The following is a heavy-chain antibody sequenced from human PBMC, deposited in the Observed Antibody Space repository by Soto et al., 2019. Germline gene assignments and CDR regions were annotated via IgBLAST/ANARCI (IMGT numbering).Heavy chain of an antibody. CDR3: GRGGHVVVVPAAVDY. D-gene: IGHD2-21*02. V-gene: IGHV1-46*01. CDR1: GDTFTDYY. J-gene: IGHJ4*02. CDR2: VNPSGGHT. Sequence: QVQLMQSGAEVKKPGASVKVSCKASGDTFTDYYIHWVRQAPGQGLELMGTVNPSGGHTTYAHHFRGRVTKTWDTSTSTIYMELPNQPFDDTAICNCGRGGHVVVVPAAVDYWGQGTLVTVSS.